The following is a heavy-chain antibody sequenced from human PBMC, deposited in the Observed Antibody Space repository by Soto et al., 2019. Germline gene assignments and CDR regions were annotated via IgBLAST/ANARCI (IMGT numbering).Heavy chain of an antibody. CDR3: ARDQGMQAGDAFDI. CDR1: GYTFTNYS. V-gene: IGHV1-2*02. Sequence: GASVKVSCKASGYTFTNYSISWVRLAPGQGLEWMGWISPYSGSTNYAQKFQGRGTMTRDTSTSTAYMELSRLRSDDTAVYYCARDQGMQAGDAFDIWGQGTMVTVSS. CDR2: ISPYSGST. J-gene: IGHJ3*02.